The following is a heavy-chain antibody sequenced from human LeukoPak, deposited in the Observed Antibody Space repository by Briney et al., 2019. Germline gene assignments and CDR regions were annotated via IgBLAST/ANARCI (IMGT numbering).Heavy chain of an antibody. CDR3: ARHATVTSFTFAY. CDR2: IFYSGTA. CDR1: GGSISSSTYS. Sequence: KTSETLSLTCTVSGGSISSSTYSWGWIRQPPGKQLEWIGSIFYSGTAYYNPSFKSRVSISVDTSKSQFSLDLSSVTAADTALYYCARHATVTSFTFAYWGQGILATVSS. D-gene: IGHD4-17*01. V-gene: IGHV4-39*01. J-gene: IGHJ4*02.